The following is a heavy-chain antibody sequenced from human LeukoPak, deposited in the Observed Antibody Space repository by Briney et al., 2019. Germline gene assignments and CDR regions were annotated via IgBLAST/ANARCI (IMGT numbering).Heavy chain of an antibody. J-gene: IGHJ4*02. CDR3: AGTLGYCSSTSCYTFDY. V-gene: IGHV4-31*03. D-gene: IGHD2-2*02. Sequence: SETLSLTCTVSGGSISSGGYYWSWIRQHPGKGLEWIGYIYYSGSTYYNPSLKSRVTISVDTSKNQFSLKLSSVTAADTAVYYCAGTLGYCSSTSCYTFDYWGQGTLVTVSS. CDR2: IYYSGST. CDR1: GGSISSGGYY.